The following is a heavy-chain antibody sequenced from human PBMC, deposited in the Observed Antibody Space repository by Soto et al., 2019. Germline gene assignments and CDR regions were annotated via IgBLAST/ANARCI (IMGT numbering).Heavy chain of an antibody. CDR2: IYYSGST. CDR1: GGSISSGGYY. Sequence: SETLSLTCTVSGGSISSGGYYWSWIRQHPGKGLEWIGYIYYSGSTYYNPSLKSRVAISVDKSKNQFSLNLGSVTAADKAVYYCVRQGGGFFDYWGQGTVVTVSS. D-gene: IGHD2-15*01. J-gene: IGHJ4*02. V-gene: IGHV4-31*09. CDR3: VRQGGGFFDY.